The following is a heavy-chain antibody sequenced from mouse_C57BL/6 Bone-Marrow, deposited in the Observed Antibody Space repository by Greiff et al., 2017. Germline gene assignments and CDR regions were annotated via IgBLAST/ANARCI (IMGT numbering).Heavy chain of an antibody. J-gene: IGHJ3*01. CDR1: GFNIKDYY. V-gene: IGHV14-1*01. D-gene: IGHD2-4*01. CDR2: IDPEDGDT. Sequence: VQLQQSGAELVRPGASVKLSCTASGFNIKDYYMHWVKPRPEQGLEWIGRIDPEDGDTEYAPKFQGKATMTADTSSNTAYLQLSSLTSEDTAVYYCTAYDYDEFAYWGQGTLVTVSA. CDR3: TAYDYDEFAY.